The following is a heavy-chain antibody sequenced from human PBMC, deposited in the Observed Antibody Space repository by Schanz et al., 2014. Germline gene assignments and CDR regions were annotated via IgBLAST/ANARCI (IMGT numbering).Heavy chain of an antibody. J-gene: IGHJ4*02. CDR2: ISAYNGNM. CDR3: ARDRVYSYGLPADY. V-gene: IGHV1-18*04. D-gene: IGHD5-18*01. CDR1: GYSFNLFG. Sequence: QVLLVQSGAEVKQPGASVMLSCKTSGYSFNLFGVSWVRQAPGQGLEWMGWISAYNGNMNYAPKFQGRVTMTRDTSTSTVYMELSSLRSEDTAVYYCARDRVYSYGLPADYWGQGTLVTVSS.